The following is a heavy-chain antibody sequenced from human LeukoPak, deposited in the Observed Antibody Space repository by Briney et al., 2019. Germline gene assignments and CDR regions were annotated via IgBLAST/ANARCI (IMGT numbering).Heavy chain of an antibody. CDR2: INSDGSST. CDR3: ARGGYIKDFDY. J-gene: IGHJ4*02. Sequence: PGGSLRLSCAASGFTFSSYWMHWVRQAPGKGLVWVSRINSDGSSTSYADSVKGRFTISRDNAKNTLYLQMNSLRAEDTAVYYCARGGYIKDFDYWGQGTLVTVSS. D-gene: IGHD5-12*01. CDR1: GFTFSSYW. V-gene: IGHV3-74*01.